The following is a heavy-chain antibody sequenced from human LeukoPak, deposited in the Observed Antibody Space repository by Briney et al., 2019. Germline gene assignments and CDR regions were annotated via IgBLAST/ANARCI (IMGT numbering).Heavy chain of an antibody. V-gene: IGHV3-23*01. CDR2: ISGSGCST. CDR1: GFTFSSYA. J-gene: IGHJ4*02. CDR3: AKDGLYCSGGSCYSSRTDY. Sequence: PGGSLRLSCAASGFTFSSYAMSWVRQAPGTGLEWVSAISGSGCSTYYADSVKGRFTISRDNSKNTLYLQMNSLRAEDTAVYYCAKDGLYCSGGSCYSSRTDYWGQGTLVTVSS. D-gene: IGHD2-15*01.